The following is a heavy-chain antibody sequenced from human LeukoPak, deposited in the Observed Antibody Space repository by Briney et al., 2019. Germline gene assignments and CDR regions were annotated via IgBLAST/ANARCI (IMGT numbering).Heavy chain of an antibody. V-gene: IGHV4-4*07. CDR2: IYTDKTN. CDR1: ACTISRYY. J-gene: IGHJ5*02. Sequence: PSETLSLTSSVSACTISRYYWSWLRQPAGQGLEWIGRIYTDKTNTYNPSLQSRLTMSIDTSKNKFSFKLRFVTAADTAVYYCARDSGTTGEVKFDPWGQGTLVTVSS. CDR3: ARDSGTTGEVKFDP. D-gene: IGHD4-17*01.